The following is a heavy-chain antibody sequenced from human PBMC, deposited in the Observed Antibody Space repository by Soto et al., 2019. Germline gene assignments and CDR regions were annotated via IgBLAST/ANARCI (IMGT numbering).Heavy chain of an antibody. CDR3: ARLPLRRTREDVDY. CDR1: GGSISSSSYN. J-gene: IGHJ4*02. CDR2: FYSGGSP. V-gene: IGHV4-39*01. Sequence: QLQLQESGPGLVKPSETLPLTCSVSGGSISSSSYNWGWIRQPPGKGLEWIGSFYSGGSPYYNPSLKSRVTISVDTSKNQFSLNLSSVTAADTAVYSCARLPLRRTREDVDYWGQGTLVAVSS. D-gene: IGHD4-17*01.